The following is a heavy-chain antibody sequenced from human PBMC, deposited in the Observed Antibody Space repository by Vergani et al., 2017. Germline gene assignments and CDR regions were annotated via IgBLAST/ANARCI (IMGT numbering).Heavy chain of an antibody. V-gene: IGHV4-34*01. Sequence: QVQLQQWGAELLKPSETLSLTCPVYGGSLSGYNWSWIRHPQGKGLEWIGEINHRESTNYNPSLKSRVTISVDTSKNQFSLKLGSVTAADTAVYYCARAGAAAGTGWFDPWGQGTLVTVSS. CDR3: ARAGAAAGTGWFDP. J-gene: IGHJ5*02. CDR2: INHREST. D-gene: IGHD6-13*01. CDR1: GGSLSGYN.